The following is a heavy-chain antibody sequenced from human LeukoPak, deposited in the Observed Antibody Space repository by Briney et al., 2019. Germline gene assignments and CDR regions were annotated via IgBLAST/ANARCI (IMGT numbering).Heavy chain of an antibody. J-gene: IGHJ4*02. D-gene: IGHD2-2*01. CDR1: GFTFSSYG. CDR3: AKDHIGYCSSTSCYFDY. CDR2: ISYDGSNK. Sequence: PGGSLRLSCAASGFTFSSYGMHWVRQAPGKGLEWVAVISYDGSNKYYADSVKGRFTISRDNSKNTLYLQMNSLRAEDTAVYYCAKDHIGYCSSTSCYFDYWGQGTLVTVSS. V-gene: IGHV3-30*18.